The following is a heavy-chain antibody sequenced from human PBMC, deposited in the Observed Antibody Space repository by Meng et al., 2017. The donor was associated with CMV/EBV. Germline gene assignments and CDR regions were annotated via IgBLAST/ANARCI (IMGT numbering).Heavy chain of an antibody. CDR3: ARGESGDLLWFGSSYPAGFDP. V-gene: IGHV3-21*01. D-gene: IGHD3-10*01. CDR2: ISSSSYI. J-gene: IGHJ5*02. Sequence: GGSLRLSCAASGFTFSSYSMNWVRQAPGKGLEWVSSISSSSYIYYADSVKGRFTISRDNAKNSLYLQMNSLRAEDTAVYYCARGESGDLLWFGSSYPAGFDPWGQGTLVTVSS. CDR1: GFTFSSYS.